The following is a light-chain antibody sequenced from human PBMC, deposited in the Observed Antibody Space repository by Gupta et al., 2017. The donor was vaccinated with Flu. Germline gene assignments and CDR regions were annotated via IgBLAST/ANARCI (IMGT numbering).Light chain of an antibody. CDR3: QQYRHSPRT. CDR1: QSFNSIY. CDR2: GAS. Sequence: EIVLTQSPGTLSLSPGEGATLTCRASQSFNSIYLAWYQQKPGQAPRLLIYGASSRATGIPDRFSGSGSGTHFTLTISRLEPEDFAVYYCQQYRHSPRTFGQGTKVEIK. V-gene: IGKV3-20*01. J-gene: IGKJ1*01.